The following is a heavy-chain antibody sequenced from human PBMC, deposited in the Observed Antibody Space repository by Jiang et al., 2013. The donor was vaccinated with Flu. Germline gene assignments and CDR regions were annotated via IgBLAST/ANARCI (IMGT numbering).Heavy chain of an antibody. CDR2: ISWNSGSI. V-gene: IGHV3-9*01. CDR3: AKGVYQLLRLLNFDY. D-gene: IGHD2-2*01. CDR1: GFTFDDYA. J-gene: IGHJ4*02. Sequence: VQLVESGGGLVQPGRSLRLSCAASGFTFDDYAMHWVRQAPGKGLEWVSGISWNSGSIGYADSVKGRFTISRDNAKNSLYLQMNSLRAEDTALYYCAKGVYQLLRLLNFDYWGQGTLVTVSS.